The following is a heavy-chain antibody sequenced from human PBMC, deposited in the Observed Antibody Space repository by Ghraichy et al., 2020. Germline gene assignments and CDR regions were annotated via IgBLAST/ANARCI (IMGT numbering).Heavy chain of an antibody. CDR3: AKAALSPNDWYGYYFDY. Sequence: GGSLRLSCAASGFIFRNYWMTWVRQAPGKGLEWIVNVKHDGSERYFVDSLKGRFTVSRDNARNSLFLQMNNLRAEDTAVYYCAKAALSPNDWYGYYFDYWGRGTLVTVSS. D-gene: IGHD3-9*01. CDR2: VKHDGSER. V-gene: IGHV3-7*03. CDR1: GFIFRNYW. J-gene: IGHJ4*02.